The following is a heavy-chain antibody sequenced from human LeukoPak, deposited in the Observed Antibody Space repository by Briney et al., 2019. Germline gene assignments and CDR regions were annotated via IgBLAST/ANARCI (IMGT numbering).Heavy chain of an antibody. J-gene: IGHJ4*02. CDR3: TTGIRGD. Sequence: GGSLRLSCSASGLTVTNAWMNWVRQAPGEGLDWVGRIASKTDGGATDYASPVKGRFTISRDDSKNTLNLQMNSLKTEDTAVYYCTTGIRGDWGQGTLVTVSS. V-gene: IGHV3-15*07. CDR1: GLTVTNAW. D-gene: IGHD3-10*01. CDR2: IASKTDGGAT.